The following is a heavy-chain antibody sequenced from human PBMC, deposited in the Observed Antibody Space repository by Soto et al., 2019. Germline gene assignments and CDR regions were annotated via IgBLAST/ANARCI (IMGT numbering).Heavy chain of an antibody. CDR2: TYYRSKWYN. J-gene: IGHJ3*02. CDR3: ASSVLPDAFDI. V-gene: IGHV6-1*01. D-gene: IGHD3-16*01. Sequence: SQTLSLTCAISGDSVSSNSAAWNWIRPSPSRGLEWLGRTYYRSKWYNDYAVSVKSRITINPDTSKNQFSLQLNSVTPEDTAVYYCASSVLPDAFDIWGQGTMVTVSS. CDR1: GDSVSSNSAA.